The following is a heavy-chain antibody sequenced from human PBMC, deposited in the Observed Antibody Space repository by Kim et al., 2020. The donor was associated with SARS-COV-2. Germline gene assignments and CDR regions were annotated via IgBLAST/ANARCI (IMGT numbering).Heavy chain of an antibody. CDR1: SFNINIDW. J-gene: IGHJ4*02. V-gene: IGHV3-15*07. Sequence: GGSLRLSCAASSFNINIDWMTWIRQAPGKGLEWVGRIKSQGSGGNTDYAGIVKGRLSISRDDSKNTVFLHMNSLKIEDTDVYYCANAREPSGWALDYWGPGTLVTVPP. D-gene: IGHD6-25*01. CDR2: IKSQGSGGNT. CDR3: ANAREPSGWALDY.